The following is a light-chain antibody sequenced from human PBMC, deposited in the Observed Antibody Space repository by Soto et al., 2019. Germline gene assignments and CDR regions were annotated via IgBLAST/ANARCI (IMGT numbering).Light chain of an antibody. V-gene: IGKV1-39*01. CDR1: QTISTY. CDR2: DAS. J-gene: IGKJ2*01. Sequence: DIQMTQSPSSLSASVGDRVTITCRASQTISTYMNWYQPKPGKAPRLLIYDASSLISGVPSRFSGSGSGTDFTLTNASLQPEDFATYYCQQSDSTPYTFGQGTKVEI. CDR3: QQSDSTPYT.